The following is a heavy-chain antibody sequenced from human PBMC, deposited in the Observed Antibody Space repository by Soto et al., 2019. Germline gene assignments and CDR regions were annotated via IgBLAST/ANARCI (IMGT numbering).Heavy chain of an antibody. CDR1: GFTVSSNY. V-gene: IGHV3-53*02. Sequence: EVQLVETGGGLIQPGGSPRLSCAASGFTVSSNYMSWVRQAPGKGLEWVSVIYSGGSTYYADSVKGRFTISRDNSKNTLYLQMNSLRAEDTAVYYCARDGPGRAAAAPYYFDYWGQGTLVTVSS. CDR2: IYSGGST. J-gene: IGHJ4*02. CDR3: ARDGPGRAAAAPYYFDY. D-gene: IGHD6-13*01.